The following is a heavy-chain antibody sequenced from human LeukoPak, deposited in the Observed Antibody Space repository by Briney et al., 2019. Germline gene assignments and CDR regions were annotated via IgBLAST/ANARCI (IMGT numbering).Heavy chain of an antibody. CDR3: AKDPTIAVAGTLY. J-gene: IGHJ4*02. CDR1: GFTFSSYA. V-gene: IGHV3-23*01. D-gene: IGHD6-19*01. CDR2: ISGSGGST. Sequence: GGSLRISCAASGFTFSSYAMSWVRQAPGKGLEWVSAISGSGGSTYYADSVKGRFTISRDNSKNTLYLQMNSLRAEDTAVYYCAKDPTIAVAGTLYWGQGTLVTVSS.